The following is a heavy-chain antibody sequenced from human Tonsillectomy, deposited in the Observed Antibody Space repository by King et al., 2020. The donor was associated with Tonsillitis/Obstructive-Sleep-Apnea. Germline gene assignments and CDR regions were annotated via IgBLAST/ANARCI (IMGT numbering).Heavy chain of an antibody. CDR3: ARQSWGGYYYYMDI. V-gene: IGHV4-39*01. J-gene: IGHJ6*03. D-gene: IGHD3-16*01. Sequence: LQLQESGPGLGKPSETRSLSCTVSGGSIASTSYYWGWIRQPPGKGREWIGSINYSANIYYNPSLKSRVTLFVDTSTNPFSLKLNSVSAADTAVYYCARQSWGGYYYYMDIWGKGTTVTVSS. CDR1: GGSIASTSYY. CDR2: INYSANI.